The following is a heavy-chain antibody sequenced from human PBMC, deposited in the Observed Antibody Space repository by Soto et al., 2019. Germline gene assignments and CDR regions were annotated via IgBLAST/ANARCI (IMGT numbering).Heavy chain of an antibody. CDR2: ISYDGSNK. J-gene: IGHJ6*02. CDR1: GFTFSSYA. CDR3: ARDHVLVAATFRASYYGMDV. D-gene: IGHD2-15*01. Sequence: QVQLVESGGGVVQPGRSLRLSCAASGFTFSSYAMHWVRQAPGKVLEWVAVISYDGSNKYYADSVKGRFTISRDNSKNTLYLQMNSLRAEDTAVYYCARDHVLVAATFRASYYGMDVWGQRTTVTVSS. V-gene: IGHV3-30-3*01.